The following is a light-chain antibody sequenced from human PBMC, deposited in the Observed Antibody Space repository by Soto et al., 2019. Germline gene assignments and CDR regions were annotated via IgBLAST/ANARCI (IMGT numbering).Light chain of an antibody. J-gene: IGKJ1*01. CDR2: GAS. CDR1: QSVGSY. CDR3: QQRNNWPPTWT. V-gene: IGKV3-11*01. Sequence: EIVLTHSPATLSLSPEERATLSCRASQSVGSYLAWYRQKPGQAPRLLISGASNRAPGIPARFSGSGSGTEFTLTISSLEPEDFAVYYCQQRNNWPPTWTFGQGTKV.